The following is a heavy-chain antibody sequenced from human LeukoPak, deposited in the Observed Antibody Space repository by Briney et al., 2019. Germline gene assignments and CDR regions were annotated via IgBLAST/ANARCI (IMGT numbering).Heavy chain of an antibody. Sequence: ASVKVSCKASGYTFTGYYMHWVRQAPGQGLEWMGWINPNSGGTNYAQKFQGRVTMTRDTSISTAYMELSRLRSDDTAVYYCARAHTYYDYVWRSYRYTGEAGLWGQGTLVTVSS. CDR3: ARAHTYYDYVWRSYRYTGEAGL. CDR1: GYTFTGYY. J-gene: IGHJ4*02. CDR2: INPNSGGT. V-gene: IGHV1-2*02. D-gene: IGHD3-16*02.